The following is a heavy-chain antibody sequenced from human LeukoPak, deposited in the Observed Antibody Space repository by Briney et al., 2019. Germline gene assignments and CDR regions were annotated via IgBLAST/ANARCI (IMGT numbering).Heavy chain of an antibody. D-gene: IGHD2-8*01. J-gene: IGHJ4*02. CDR1: GFTFSRYT. CDR2: ISKSGSYL. V-gene: IGHV3-21*01. Sequence: AGGSLRLSCAASGFTFSRYTMNWVRQAPGKGLEWVSSISKSGSYLYYADLVQGRFTISRDNAQNSLYLQMNSLRAEDTAVYYCARPPVEYCTNGVCSPFDYWGQGTLVTVSS. CDR3: ARPPVEYCTNGVCSPFDY.